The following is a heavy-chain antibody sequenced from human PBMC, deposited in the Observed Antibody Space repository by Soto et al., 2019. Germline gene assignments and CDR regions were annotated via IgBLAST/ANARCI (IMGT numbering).Heavy chain of an antibody. CDR1: GYSFTSYW. CDR3: ARLGGGYGCNRYSCYKEGPDS. Sequence: PGESLKISCQASGYSFTSYWIAWVRQMPGQGLQWMGSIYPGDSDTRYSPSFQGQVTMSVDKSITTAYLQWSSLKASDTAMYYCARLGGGYGCNRYSCYKEGPDSWGQGNLVTVSS. J-gene: IGHJ4*02. V-gene: IGHV5-51*01. CDR2: IYPGDSDT. D-gene: IGHD2-15*01.